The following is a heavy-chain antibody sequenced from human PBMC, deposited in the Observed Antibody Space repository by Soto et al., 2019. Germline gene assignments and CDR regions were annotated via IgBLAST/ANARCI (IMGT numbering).Heavy chain of an antibody. J-gene: IGHJ6*02. CDR2: ISYTGRT. V-gene: IGHV4-61*03. D-gene: IGHD7-27*01. CDR1: GDSVTSGSYY. CDR3: AREWGLLPYYVMNV. Sequence: SSETLSLTCIVSGDSVTSGSYYWTWLRQPPGKGLEWIGYISYTGRTKYNPSLQSRVTISVDTSKNDFSLNLSSVTAADTAVYFCAREWGLLPYYVMNVWGHGTAVTVSS.